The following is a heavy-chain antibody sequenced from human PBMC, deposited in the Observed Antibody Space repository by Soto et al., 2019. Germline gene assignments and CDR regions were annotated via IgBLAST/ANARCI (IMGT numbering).Heavy chain of an antibody. CDR3: AKVPLSLKFYDY. CDR2: ISGSGTNT. CDR1: GSTFSNYL. Sequence: GGSLRLSCAASGSTFSNYLMNWVRQAPGKGLEWVSGISGSGTNTYYADSVKGRFTISRDNSKNTLYLQMNSLTAADTAIYYCAKVPLSLKFYDYWGQGTQVTVSS. J-gene: IGHJ4*02. V-gene: IGHV3-23*01.